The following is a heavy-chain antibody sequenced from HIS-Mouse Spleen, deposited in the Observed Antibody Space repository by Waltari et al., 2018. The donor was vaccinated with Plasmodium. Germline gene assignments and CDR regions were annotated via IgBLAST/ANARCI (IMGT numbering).Heavy chain of an antibody. CDR2: IDWDDDK. CDR3: ARTTYSSSSAKYYYYGMDV. V-gene: IGHV2-70*15. Sequence: QVTLRESGPALVKPTQTLTLTCTFSGFSLSTSGMCLSWILQPPGKALEWLARIDWDDDKYYSTSLKTRLTIAKDTSKNQVVLTMTNMDPVDTATYYCARTTYSSSSAKYYYYGMDVWGQGTTVTVSS. CDR1: GFSLSTSGMC. J-gene: IGHJ6*02. D-gene: IGHD6-6*01.